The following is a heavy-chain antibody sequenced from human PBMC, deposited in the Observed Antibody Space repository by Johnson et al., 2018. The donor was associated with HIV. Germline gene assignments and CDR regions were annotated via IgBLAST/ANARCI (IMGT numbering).Heavy chain of an antibody. CDR1: GFTVSSNY. D-gene: IGHD3-10*01. J-gene: IGHJ3*02. CDR3: ARAKVVRGAEGWAFDI. CDR2: IGTGGDT. V-gene: IGHV3-13*01. Sequence: VQLVESGGGLIQPGGSLRLSCAASGFTVSSNYMSWVRQAPGKGLEWVSVIGTGGDTYYPGSVKGRFTISRENAKNSLFLQMNSLRAGDTAVYYCARAKVVRGAEGWAFDIWGQGTMVTVSS.